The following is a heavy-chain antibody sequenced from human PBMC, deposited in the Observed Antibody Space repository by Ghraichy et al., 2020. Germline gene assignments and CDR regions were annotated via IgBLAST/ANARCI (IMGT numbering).Heavy chain of an antibody. V-gene: IGHV1-18*01. CDR1: GYTFTSYG. CDR2: ISAYNGNT. CDR3: ARVQEYYYGSGSYYPNDY. Sequence: ASVKVSCKASGYTFTSYGISWVRQAPGQGLEWMGWISAYNGNTNYAQKLQGRVTMTTDTSTSTAYMELRSLRSDDTAVYYCARVQEYYYGSGSYYPNDYWGQGTLVTVSS. J-gene: IGHJ4*02. D-gene: IGHD3-10*01.